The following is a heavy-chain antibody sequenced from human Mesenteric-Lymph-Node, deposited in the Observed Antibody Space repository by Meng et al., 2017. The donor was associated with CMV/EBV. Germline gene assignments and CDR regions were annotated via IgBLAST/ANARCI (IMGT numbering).Heavy chain of an antibody. CDR1: GYSISSGYF. CDR2: IYHSGDT. V-gene: IGHV4-38-2*02. CDR3: ARGRITIFGVVIEWTNHQTNWFDP. D-gene: IGHD3-3*01. Sequence: SETLSLTCTVSGYSISSGYFWGWIRQPPGKGLEWIGTIYHSGDTYYNPSIKSRVTISVDTSNNQFSLKLKSVTAADTAVYYGARGRITIFGVVIEWTNHQTNWFDPWGQGTLVTSPQ. J-gene: IGHJ5*02.